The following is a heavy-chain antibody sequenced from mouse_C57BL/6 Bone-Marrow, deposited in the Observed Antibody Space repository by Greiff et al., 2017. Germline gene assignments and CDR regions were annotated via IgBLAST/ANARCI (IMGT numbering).Heavy chain of an antibody. Sequence: EVQLVESGGGLVKPGGSLKLSCAASGFTFSSYSMSWVRQTPEKRLQWVAAISGGGGDSYYTDSVKGRFTISRDNDKKILYLQMSSLWSEDTAFYCCSRQVTTGLATEDFDVWGTGTTVTVSS. V-gene: IGHV5-9*01. J-gene: IGHJ1*03. CDR3: SRQVTTGLATEDFDV. D-gene: IGHD1-1*01. CDR2: ISGGGGDS. CDR1: GFTFSSYS.